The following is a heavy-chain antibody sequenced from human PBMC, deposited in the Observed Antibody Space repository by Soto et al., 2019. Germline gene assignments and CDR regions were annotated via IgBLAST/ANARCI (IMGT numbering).Heavy chain of an antibody. Sequence: GASVKVSCKASGYTFTSYGISWVRQAPGQGLEWMGWISAYNGNTNYAQKLQGRVTMTTDTSTSTAYMELRSLRSDDTAVYYCARVPTKGIVLMVYAHRAAGGFDYWGQGTLVTVSS. V-gene: IGHV1-18*01. CDR1: GYTFTSYG. D-gene: IGHD2-8*01. CDR3: ARVPTKGIVLMVYAHRAAGGFDY. CDR2: ISAYNGNT. J-gene: IGHJ4*02.